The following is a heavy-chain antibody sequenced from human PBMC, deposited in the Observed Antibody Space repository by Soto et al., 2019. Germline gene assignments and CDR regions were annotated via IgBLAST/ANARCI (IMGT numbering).Heavy chain of an antibody. D-gene: IGHD2-8*01. CDR3: ARDVLYSTHVEP. V-gene: IGHV4-31*03. J-gene: IGHJ5*01. Sequence: QVQLQESGPGLVKPSQTLSLTCTVSGDSISSATYFWTWIRQRPGTGLEWIAYIYYTGSAYSNPSIGGRVKSSIATSKTRFSLSLSPVTAAETPIYFCARDVLYSTHVEPWGQGALVTVSS. CDR1: GDSISSATYF. CDR2: IYYTGSA.